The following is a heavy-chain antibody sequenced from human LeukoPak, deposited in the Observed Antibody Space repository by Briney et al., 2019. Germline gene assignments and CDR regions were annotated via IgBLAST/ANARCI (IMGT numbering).Heavy chain of an antibody. CDR2: ISWNGDST. J-gene: IGHJ4*02. CDR3: ARDAQRGFDYSNSLEH. D-gene: IGHD4-11*01. CDR1: GYTFDDHA. V-gene: IGHV3-20*04. Sequence: GGSLRLSSAASGYTFDDHAMSWVRQPPGKGLEWVSGISWNGDSTGYADSVKGRFTISRDNFKKTVSLQMNSLRAEDTAVYYCARDAQRGFDYSNSLEHWGQGSLVTVSS.